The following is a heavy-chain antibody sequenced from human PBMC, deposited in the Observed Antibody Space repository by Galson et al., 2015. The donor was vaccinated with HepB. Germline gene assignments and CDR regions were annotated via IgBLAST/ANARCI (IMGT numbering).Heavy chain of an antibody. CDR2: ISYDGSNK. CDR1: GFTFSSYG. V-gene: IGHV3-30*18. Sequence: SLRLSCAASGFTFSSYGMHWVRQAPGKGLEWVAVISYDGSNKYYADSVKGRFTISRDNSKNTLYLQMNSLRAEDTAAYYCAKVPPPATVTTSHPFDYWGQGTLVTVSS. CDR3: AKVPPPATVTTSHPFDY. D-gene: IGHD4-17*01. J-gene: IGHJ4*02.